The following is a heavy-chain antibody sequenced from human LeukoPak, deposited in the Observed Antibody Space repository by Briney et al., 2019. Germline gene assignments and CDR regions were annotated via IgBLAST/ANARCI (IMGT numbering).Heavy chain of an antibody. J-gene: IGHJ3*02. CDR1: GGSISSYY. D-gene: IGHD1-14*01. Sequence: SETLSLTCTVSGGSISSYYWSWIRQPPGKGLEWIGYIHYSGSTNYNPSFKSRVTISVDTSKNQFSLKLSSVTAADTAVYYCARVGNRLTSFDIWGQGTMVTVSS. V-gene: IGHV4-59*01. CDR3: ARVGNRLTSFDI. CDR2: IHYSGST.